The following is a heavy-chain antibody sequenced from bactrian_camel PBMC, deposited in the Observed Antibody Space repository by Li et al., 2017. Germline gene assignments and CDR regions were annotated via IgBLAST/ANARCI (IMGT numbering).Heavy chain of an antibody. Sequence: SGGGSVQAGGSVRLSCVAPGYMITSSCMGIFRQAPGKEREGVATIDGDGKTMYRDSVKGRFTISKDIAKNTLSLQMNSLKPNDTAMYYCVADHQYPGSHGGLLFRLLVLDTFGYWGQGTQVTVS. V-gene: IGHV3S53*01. J-gene: IGHJ6*01. CDR1: GYMITSSC. CDR2: IDGDGKT. CDR3: VADHQYPGSHGGLLFRLLVLDTFGY. D-gene: IGHD3*01.